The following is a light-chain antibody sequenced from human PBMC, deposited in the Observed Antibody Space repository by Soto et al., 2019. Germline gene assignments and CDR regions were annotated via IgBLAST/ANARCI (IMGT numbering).Light chain of an antibody. CDR2: GAA. Sequence: DIQMTQSPSSLSASVGDRDTITCRASQGIGTDLGWYQKKPGKAPKRMIYGAASLESGVPSRFRGSGSGTEFTLTLSRLQREDCATYCCLQFDSYLWTFGQGTTVEI. J-gene: IGKJ1*01. V-gene: IGKV1-17*01. CDR3: LQFDSYLWT. CDR1: QGIGTD.